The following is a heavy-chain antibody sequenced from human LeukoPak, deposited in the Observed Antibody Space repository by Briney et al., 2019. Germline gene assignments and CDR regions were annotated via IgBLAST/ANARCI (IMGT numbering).Heavy chain of an antibody. J-gene: IGHJ4*02. CDR1: GFSFSNYW. D-gene: IGHD2-2*01. Sequence: GGSLRLSCAASGFSFSNYWMHWVRQAPGKGLEWVSYMSSSSSTIWYADSVKGRFTISRDNAKNSLYLQMNSLRAEDTAVYYCARPKCSSTSCPYHFDYWGQGTLVTVSS. CDR2: MSSSSSTI. V-gene: IGHV3-48*01. CDR3: ARPKCSSTSCPYHFDY.